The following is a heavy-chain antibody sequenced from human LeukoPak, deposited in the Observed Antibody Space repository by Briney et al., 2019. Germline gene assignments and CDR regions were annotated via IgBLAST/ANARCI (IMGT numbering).Heavy chain of an antibody. CDR3: ARDLYYYGSGSYYTTYFGMDV. CDR1: GYTFTSYG. CDR2: ISAYNGNT. J-gene: IGHJ6*02. Sequence: ASVKVSCKASGYTFTSYGISWVRQAPGQGLEWMGWISAYNGNTNYAQKFQGRVTMTRNTSISTAYMELSSLRSEDTAVYYCARDLYYYGSGSYYTTYFGMDVWGQGTTVTVSS. D-gene: IGHD3-10*01. V-gene: IGHV1-18*01.